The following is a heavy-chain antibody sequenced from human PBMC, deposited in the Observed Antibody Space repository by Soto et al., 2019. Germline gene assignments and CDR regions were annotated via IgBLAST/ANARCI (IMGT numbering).Heavy chain of an antibody. V-gene: IGHV3-33*01. J-gene: IGHJ5*02. Sequence: PGGSLRLSCAASGFTFSSYGMHWVRQAPGKGLEWVAVIWYDGSNKYYADSVKGRFTISRDNSKNTLYLQMNSLRAEDTAVYYCARDRFLYDSRAGGFDPWGQGTLVTVSS. CDR2: IWYDGSNK. D-gene: IGHD3-9*01. CDR1: GFTFSSYG. CDR3: ARDRFLYDSRAGGFDP.